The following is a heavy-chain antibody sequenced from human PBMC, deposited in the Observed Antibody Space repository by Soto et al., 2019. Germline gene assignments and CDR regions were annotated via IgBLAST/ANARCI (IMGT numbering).Heavy chain of an antibody. V-gene: IGHV4-39*01. Sequence: SETLSLTCSVSGGSTTSSGYYWGWIRQPPGKGLEWIGSISFKGTTYYNPSLKSRVTISVDTSKNQFSLELSYVTAADTAVYYCARLRRVRGVITTDFDYWGQGTLVTVSS. J-gene: IGHJ4*02. CDR3: ARLRRVRGVITTDFDY. CDR2: ISFKGTT. CDR1: GGSTTSSGYY. D-gene: IGHD3-10*01.